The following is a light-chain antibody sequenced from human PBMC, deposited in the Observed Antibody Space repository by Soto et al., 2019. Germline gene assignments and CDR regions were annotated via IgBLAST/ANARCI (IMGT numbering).Light chain of an antibody. V-gene: IGLV3-1*01. CDR1: KLGDKY. Sequence: SYELTQPPSVSVSPGQTASITCSGDKLGDKYACWYQQKPGQSPVLVIYENNKRPSGIPERFSGSNSGNTATLTISGTQAMDEADYYCQAWDSSTFGGGTKLTVL. CDR2: ENN. CDR3: QAWDSST. J-gene: IGLJ2*01.